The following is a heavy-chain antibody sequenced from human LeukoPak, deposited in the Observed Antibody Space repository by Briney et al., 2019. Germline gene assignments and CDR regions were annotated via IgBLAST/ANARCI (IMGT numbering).Heavy chain of an antibody. CDR2: INHSGST. CDR3: ARGYGGKGDY. J-gene: IGHJ4*02. D-gene: IGHD4-23*01. V-gene: IGHV4-34*01. CDR1: AGSFSGYY. Sequence: SETLSLTCAVYAGSFSGYYWSWIRQPPGKGLEWIGEINHSGSTNYNPSLKSRVTISVDTSKNQFSLKLSSVTAADTAVYYCARGYGGKGDYWGQGTLVTVSS.